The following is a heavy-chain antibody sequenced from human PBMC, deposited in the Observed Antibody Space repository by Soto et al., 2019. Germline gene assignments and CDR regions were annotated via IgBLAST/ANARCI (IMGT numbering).Heavy chain of an antibody. CDR1: GGSVSSGSYY. CDR2: IYYSGST. J-gene: IGHJ6*02. D-gene: IGHD3-10*01. V-gene: IGHV4-61*01. CDR3: ARRLYGSGTYYYYYVMDV. Sequence: PSETLSLTCTVSGGSVSSGSYYWSWIRQPPGKGLEWIGYIYYSGSTNYNPSLKSRVTISVDTSKNQFSLKLSSVTAADTAVYYCARRLYGSGTYYYYYVMDVWGQGTTVTVSS.